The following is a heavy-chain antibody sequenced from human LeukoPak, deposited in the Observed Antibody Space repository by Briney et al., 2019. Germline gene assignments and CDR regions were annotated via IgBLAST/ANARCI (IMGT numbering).Heavy chain of an antibody. D-gene: IGHD2-15*01. CDR2: ISSSSSYI. J-gene: IGHJ4*02. V-gene: IGHV3-21*01. CDR1: GFTFSSYS. Sequence: GGSLRLSCAASGFTFSSYSMNWARQAPGKGLEWVSSISSSSSYIYYADSVKGRFTISRDNAKNSLYLQMNSLRAEDTAVYYCARDKCSGGSCYDYWGQGTLVTVSS. CDR3: ARDKCSGGSCYDY.